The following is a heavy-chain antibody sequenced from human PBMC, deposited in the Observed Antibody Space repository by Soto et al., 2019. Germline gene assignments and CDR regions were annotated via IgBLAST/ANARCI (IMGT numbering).Heavy chain of an antibody. J-gene: IGHJ4*02. Sequence: SENLSLPCTVSGGPISSYYWSLIRQPPGKGLEWIGYIYYSGSTNYNPSLKSRVTISVDTSKNQFSLKLSSVTAADTAVYYCARDPKTGTFDYWGQGTLVTVSS. D-gene: IGHD1-7*01. CDR2: IYYSGST. V-gene: IGHV4-59*01. CDR3: ARDPKTGTFDY. CDR1: GGPISSYY.